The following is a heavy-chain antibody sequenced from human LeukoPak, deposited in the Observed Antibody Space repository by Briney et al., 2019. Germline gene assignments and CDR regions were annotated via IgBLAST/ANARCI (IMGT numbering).Heavy chain of an antibody. CDR1: GYTFTGYY. V-gene: IGHV1-2*02. CDR3: ARETPRRGRGYCSGGSCSLMHY. D-gene: IGHD2-15*01. Sequence: ASVKVSCKASGYTFTGYYMHWVRQAPGQGLEWMGWISPNSGGTNYAQKFQGRVTMTRDTSISTAYMELSRLRSDDTAVYYCARETPRRGRGYCSGGSCSLMHYWGQGTLVTVSS. CDR2: ISPNSGGT. J-gene: IGHJ4*02.